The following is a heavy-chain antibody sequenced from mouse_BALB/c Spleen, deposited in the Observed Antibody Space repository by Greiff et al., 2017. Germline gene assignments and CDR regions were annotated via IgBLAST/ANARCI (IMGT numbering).Heavy chain of an antibody. J-gene: IGHJ3*01. V-gene: IGHV2-9*02. CDR1: GFSLTSYG. D-gene: IGHD2-1*01. CDR3: ARDHGNSAWFAY. CDR2: IWAGGST. Sequence: VKLQESGPGLVAPSQSLSITCTVSGFSLTSYGVHWVRQPPGKGLEWLGVIWAGGSTNYNSALMSRLSISKDNSKSQVFLKMNSLQTDDTAMYYCARDHGNSAWFAYWGQGTLVTVSA.